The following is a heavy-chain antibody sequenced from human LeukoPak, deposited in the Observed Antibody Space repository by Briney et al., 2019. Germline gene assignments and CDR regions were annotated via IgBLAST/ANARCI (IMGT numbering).Heavy chain of an antibody. CDR3: ARDDGRTYNQLDY. CDR1: GYTFDNFY. CDR2: INGNDGST. J-gene: IGHJ4*02. Sequence: GASVKVSCKASGYTFDNFYIHWVRQAPGQGPEWMGWINGNDGSTNYAQKFQGRVTMTRVTAISTVYMDLSGLRPDDTAIYYCARDDGRTYNQLDYWGQGTLVTVSS. D-gene: IGHD1-14*01. V-gene: IGHV1-2*02.